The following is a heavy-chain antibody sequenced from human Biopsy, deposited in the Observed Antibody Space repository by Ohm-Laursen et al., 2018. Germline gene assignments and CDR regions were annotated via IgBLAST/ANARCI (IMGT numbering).Heavy chain of an antibody. CDR2: ISFTGTSS. J-gene: IGHJ4*02. CDR3: ARDLK. Sequence: SLRLSCAASGFTFSAYEINWVRQVPGKGLEWVSYISFTGTSSYYADSVKGRFTISRDNAKNSLYLQMNSLRAEDTGIYYCARDLKWGQGTLVTVSS. V-gene: IGHV3-48*03. CDR1: GFTFSAYE.